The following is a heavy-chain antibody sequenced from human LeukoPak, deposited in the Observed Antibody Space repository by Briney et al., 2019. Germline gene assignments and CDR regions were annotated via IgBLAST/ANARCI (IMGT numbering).Heavy chain of an antibody. V-gene: IGHV5-51*01. D-gene: IGHD7-27*01. CDR2: IYPSDSDT. CDR1: GYSFTIYW. J-gene: IGHJ3*02. Sequence: GESLKISCKTSGYSFTIYWIGWVRQMPGKGLEWMGIIYPSDSDTRYSPSFQGQVTISADKSISTAYLQWNSLKASDTAMYYCARQTGDNAFDIWGRGTMVTVSS. CDR3: ARQTGDNAFDI.